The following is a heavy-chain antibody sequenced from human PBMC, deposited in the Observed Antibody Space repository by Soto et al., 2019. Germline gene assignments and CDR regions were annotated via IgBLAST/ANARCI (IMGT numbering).Heavy chain of an antibody. Sequence: AGPMRLSGAACGFISSSYDLHWVRQAPCKWLEWVAFIRYGGSNKYYADSVKGRFTISRDNSKNTLYLQMNSLRAEDTAVYYCAKFPVAADPYYFDYWGQGTMVTVSS. CDR1: GFISSSYD. V-gene: IGHV3-30*02. CDR2: IRYGGSNK. J-gene: IGHJ4*02. CDR3: AKFPVAADPYYFDY. D-gene: IGHD2-15*01.